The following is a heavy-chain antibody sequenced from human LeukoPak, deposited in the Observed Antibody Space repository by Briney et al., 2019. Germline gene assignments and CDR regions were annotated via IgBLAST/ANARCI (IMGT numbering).Heavy chain of an antibody. V-gene: IGHV3-7*01. CDR1: GFTFSSYW. J-gene: IGHJ4*02. CDR2: IKQDGSEK. D-gene: IGHD3-22*01. Sequence: GGSLRLSCAASGFTFSSYWMSWVRQAPGKGLEWVANIKQDGSEKYYVDSVKGRFTISRDNAKNSLYLQMNSLRAEDTAVYYCARDGGNYYDSSGYYTFDYWGQGTLVTVSS. CDR3: ARDGGNYYDSSGYYTFDY.